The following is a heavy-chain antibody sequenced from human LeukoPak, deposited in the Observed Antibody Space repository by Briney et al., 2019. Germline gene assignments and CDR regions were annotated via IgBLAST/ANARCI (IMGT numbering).Heavy chain of an antibody. D-gene: IGHD5-18*01. CDR3: ARVGHSYGLDY. V-gene: IGHV1-69*05. CDR1: GGTFSSYA. J-gene: IGHJ4*02. Sequence: GASVKVSCKASGGTFSSYAISWVRQAPGQGLEWMGRIIPIFGTANYAQKFQGRVTITTDESTSTAYMELSRVRSEDTAVYNCARVGHSYGLDYWGQGTLLTVSS. CDR2: IIPIFGTA.